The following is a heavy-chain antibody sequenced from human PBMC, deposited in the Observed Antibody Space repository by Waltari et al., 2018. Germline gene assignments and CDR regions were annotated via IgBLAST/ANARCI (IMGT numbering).Heavy chain of an antibody. Sequence: EVQLVESGGGLVKPGGSLRLSCAASGFTFRSYSMNLVRQAPGKGLEWVSCITSSSSYIYYTDSVKGRFTISRDNAKNSLYLQMNSLRAEDTAVYYCARDPLHYYGSGSLYYFDYWGQGTLVTVSS. CDR2: ITSSSSYI. D-gene: IGHD3-10*01. J-gene: IGHJ4*02. CDR3: ARDPLHYYGSGSLYYFDY. CDR1: GFTFRSYS. V-gene: IGHV3-21*01.